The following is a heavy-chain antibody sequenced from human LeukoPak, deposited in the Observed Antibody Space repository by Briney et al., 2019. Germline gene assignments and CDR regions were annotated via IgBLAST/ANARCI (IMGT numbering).Heavy chain of an antibody. V-gene: IGHV3-7*03. D-gene: IGHD6-13*01. CDR3: ARPPRYSSSWLDC. J-gene: IGHJ4*02. Sequence: GGSLRLSCAASGFIFSNYWMSWVRQAPGKGLEWVANIKQDGSEKYYVDSVKGRFTISRDDAKNSLYLQMNSLRAEDTAVYYCARPPRYSSSWLDCWGQGALVIVSS. CDR1: GFIFSNYW. CDR2: IKQDGSEK.